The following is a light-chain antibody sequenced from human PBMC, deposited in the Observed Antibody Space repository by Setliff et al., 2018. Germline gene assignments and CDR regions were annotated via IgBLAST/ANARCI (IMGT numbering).Light chain of an antibody. CDR3: GSYTTASTRV. Sequence: SVLTQPASVSGSPGQSITISCTGSAADVGAYNYVSWYQQHPGKAPKLIIYDVANRPSGVSDRFSGSKSGNTASLTISGLRAEDEADYYCGSYTTASTRVFGTGTKVTVL. J-gene: IGLJ1*01. CDR2: DVA. CDR1: AADVGAYNY. V-gene: IGLV2-14*03.